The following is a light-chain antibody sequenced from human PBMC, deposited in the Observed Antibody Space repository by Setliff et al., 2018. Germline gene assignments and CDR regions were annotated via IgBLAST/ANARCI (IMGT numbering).Light chain of an antibody. CDR2: DNN. CDR3: ETWDSSLRAAV. CDR1: SSNIGRHY. Sequence: QSVLTQPPSVSAAPGQKVTTSCSGSSSNIGRHYLSWYRQFPGTTPKLLIYDNNKRPSGIPDRFSGSKSGTSATLDISDLQTGDEADYYCETWDSSLRAAVFGGGTKVT. J-gene: IGLJ3*02. V-gene: IGLV1-51*01.